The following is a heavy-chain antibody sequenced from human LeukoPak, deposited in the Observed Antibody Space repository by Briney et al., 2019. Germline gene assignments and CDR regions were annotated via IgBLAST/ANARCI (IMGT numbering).Heavy chain of an antibody. CDR1: GFIFSSYS. CDR2: ISSSSSPI. V-gene: IGHV3-48*01. D-gene: IGHD6-19*01. Sequence: GGSLRLSCAASGFIFSSYSMNWVRQAPGKGLEWVSYISSSSSPIYYADSVKGRFTISRDNAKNSLYLQMNSLRAEDTAVYYCAKDARRTFGLSSGLYRGSYYFDYWGQGTLVTVSS. CDR3: AKDARRTFGLSSGLYRGSYYFDY. J-gene: IGHJ4*02.